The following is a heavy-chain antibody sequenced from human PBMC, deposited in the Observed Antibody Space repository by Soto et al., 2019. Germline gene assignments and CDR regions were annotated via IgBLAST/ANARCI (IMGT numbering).Heavy chain of an antibody. CDR1: GYTFTSYG. CDR3: ARDGPSSLQWELLEAFDI. J-gene: IGHJ3*02. Sequence: ASVKVSCKASGYTFTSYGISWVRQAPGQGLEWMGWISAYNGNTNYAQKLQGRVTMTTDTFTSTAYMELRSLRSDDTAVYYCARDGPSSLQWELLEAFDIWGQGTMVTVSS. D-gene: IGHD1-26*01. V-gene: IGHV1-18*04. CDR2: ISAYNGNT.